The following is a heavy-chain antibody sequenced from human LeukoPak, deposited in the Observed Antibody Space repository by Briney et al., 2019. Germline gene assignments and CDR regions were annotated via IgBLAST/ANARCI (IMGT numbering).Heavy chain of an antibody. CDR1: GFTFSDYY. CDR2: ISSSSDYT. Sequence: GGSLRLSCAASGFTFSDYYMSWIRQAPGKGLEWVSYISSSSDYTNYADSVKGRFTISRDNAKNSLYLQMNSLRAEDTAVYYCARDGDYGDYSDYWGQGTLVTVYS. D-gene: IGHD4-17*01. V-gene: IGHV3-11*05. CDR3: ARDGDYGDYSDY. J-gene: IGHJ4*02.